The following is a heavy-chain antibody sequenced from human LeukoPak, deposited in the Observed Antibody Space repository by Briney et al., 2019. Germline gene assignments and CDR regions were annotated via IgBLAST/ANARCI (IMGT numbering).Heavy chain of an antibody. J-gene: IGHJ4*02. V-gene: IGHV3-23*01. CDR3: AKGWEYCSSTSRCSY. Sequence: GGSLRLSCAASGFTSSSYAMSWVRQAPGKGLEWVSGISPSGDDTNYADSVKGRFTISRDNSKNTLYLQMNSLRAEDTAVYYCAKGWEYCSSTSRCSYWGQGTLVTVSS. CDR1: GFTSSSYA. D-gene: IGHD2-2*01. CDR2: ISPSGDDT.